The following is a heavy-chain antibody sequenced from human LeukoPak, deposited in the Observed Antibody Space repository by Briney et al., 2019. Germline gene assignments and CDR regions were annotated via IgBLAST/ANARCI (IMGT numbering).Heavy chain of an antibody. CDR3: ARWSGWNDPYYFDY. V-gene: IGHV4-59*08. CDR1: GGSISSYY. CDR2: IYYSGST. Sequence: SETLSLTCTVSGGSISSYYWSWIRQPPGKGLEWIGYIYYSGSTNYNPSLKSRVTISVDTSKNQFSLKLSSVTAADTAVYYCARWSGWNDPYYFDYWGQGTLVTVSS. J-gene: IGHJ4*02. D-gene: IGHD1-1*01.